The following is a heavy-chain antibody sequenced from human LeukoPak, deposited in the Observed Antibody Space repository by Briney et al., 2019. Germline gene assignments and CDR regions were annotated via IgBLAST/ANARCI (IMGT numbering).Heavy chain of an antibody. CDR2: INPNSGGT. CDR3: ARGWYDFWSGYYGY. D-gene: IGHD3-3*01. J-gene: IGHJ4*02. Sequence: GASVKVSCKASGYTFTGYYMHWVRQAPGQGLEWMGWINPNSGGTNYAQKFQGRVTMTRDTSIGTAYMELSRLRSDDTAVYYCARGWYDFWSGYYGYWGQGTLVTVSS. V-gene: IGHV1-2*02. CDR1: GYTFTGYY.